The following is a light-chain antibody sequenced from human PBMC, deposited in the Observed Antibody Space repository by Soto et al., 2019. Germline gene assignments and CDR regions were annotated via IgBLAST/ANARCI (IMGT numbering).Light chain of an antibody. Sequence: DIQMTQSPSSVSASVGDRVTITCRASQDISSWLAWYQQRPGKAPKLLIFAASNLQGGVPSRFSGSGSGTDFTLTISSLQPEDSAPYYCQQAHSFPRTFGQGTKVEIK. V-gene: IGKV1-12*01. CDR2: AAS. CDR3: QQAHSFPRT. CDR1: QDISSW. J-gene: IGKJ1*01.